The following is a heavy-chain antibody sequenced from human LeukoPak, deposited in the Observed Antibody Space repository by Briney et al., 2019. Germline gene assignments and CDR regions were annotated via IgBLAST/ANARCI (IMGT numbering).Heavy chain of an antibody. CDR2: ISGSCCST. J-gene: IGHJ4*02. CDR3: ARVGYYASGPFSYFDY. V-gene: IGHV3-23*01. Sequence: GGSLRLSCAASGFTFNSYAMSWVRQAPGKGLEWVSAISGSCCSTYYADSVKGRFTISRDNSKTTLYLQMKSLSVEDRAVYYCARVGYYASGPFSYFDYWGQGTLVTVSS. CDR1: GFTFNSYA. D-gene: IGHD3-10*01.